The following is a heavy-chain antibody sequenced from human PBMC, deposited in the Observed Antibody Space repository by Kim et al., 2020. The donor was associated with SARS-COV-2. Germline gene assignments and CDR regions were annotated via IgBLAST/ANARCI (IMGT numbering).Heavy chain of an antibody. CDR2: IKPDDSKK. CDR1: GFTFSNYW. V-gene: IGHV3-7*03. J-gene: IGHJ6*02. CDR3: ARDYDGSGTKHAMDL. D-gene: IGHD3-10*01. Sequence: GGSLRLSCAASGFTFSNYWMSWVRQTPGKGLEWVANIKPDDSKKYYVDSVKGRFTISRDNTNNSLYLQMNSLRAEDTAVYYCARDYDGSGTKHAMDLWGQGTAVTLSS.